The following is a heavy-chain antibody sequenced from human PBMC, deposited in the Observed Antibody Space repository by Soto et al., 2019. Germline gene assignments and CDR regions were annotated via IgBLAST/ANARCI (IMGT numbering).Heavy chain of an antibody. CDR3: AGGSDGDY. V-gene: IGHV1-18*01. Sequence: QVHLVQSGAEVKKPGASVKVSCKGSGYIFTTYGITWVRQAPGQGLEWMGWISAHNGNTNYAQKLQGRVTVTRHTTTRTAYMVLRTLGSNDTAVYYCAGGSDGDYWGQGALVTVSS. J-gene: IGHJ4*02. CDR2: ISAHNGNT. D-gene: IGHD3-3*01. CDR1: GYIFTTYG.